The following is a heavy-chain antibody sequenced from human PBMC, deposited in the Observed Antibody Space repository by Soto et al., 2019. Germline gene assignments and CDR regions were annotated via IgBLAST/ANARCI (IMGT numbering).Heavy chain of an antibody. V-gene: IGHV4-30-2*01. CDR3: ASVPDR. D-gene: IGHD2-2*01. CDR1: GCSISSGGYS. J-gene: IGHJ5*02. Sequence: QLQLQESGSGRLKPSQTLSLTCAVSGCSISSGGYSWSWIRQPPGKGLEWIGYIYHSGSTYYNPSLKSRVNISVDRSKNQFSLKLSSVTAADTAVYYCASVPDRWGQGTLVTVSS. CDR2: IYHSGST.